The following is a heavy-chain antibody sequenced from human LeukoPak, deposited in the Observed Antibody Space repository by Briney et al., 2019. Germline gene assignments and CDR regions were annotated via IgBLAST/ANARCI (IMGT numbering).Heavy chain of an antibody. D-gene: IGHD5-18*01. Sequence: ASVKVSCKVSGSTLTELSMHWVRQAPGQGLEWMGGFDTEDGETIYAQKFQGRVTMTEDTSTDTAYVELSSLRSEDTAVYYCATVGYSYGPEHNYYFDYWGQGTLVTVSS. CDR3: ATVGYSYGPEHNYYFDY. CDR2: FDTEDGET. CDR1: GSTLTELS. V-gene: IGHV1-24*01. J-gene: IGHJ4*02.